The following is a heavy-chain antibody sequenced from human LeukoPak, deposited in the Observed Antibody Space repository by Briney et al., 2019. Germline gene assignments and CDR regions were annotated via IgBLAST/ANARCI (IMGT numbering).Heavy chain of an antibody. J-gene: IGHJ5*02. V-gene: IGHV1-8*01. D-gene: IGHD2-15*01. CDR2: MNPNSGNT. Sequence: GASVKVSCKASGYTFTSYDINWVRQAPGQGLEWMGWMNPNSGNTVYAQKFQGRVTITRNTSITTAYMELSSLRPEDTAVYYCARGRYCSGGSCYHEDWFDPWGQGTLVTVSS. CDR1: GYTFTSYD. CDR3: ARGRYCSGGSCYHEDWFDP.